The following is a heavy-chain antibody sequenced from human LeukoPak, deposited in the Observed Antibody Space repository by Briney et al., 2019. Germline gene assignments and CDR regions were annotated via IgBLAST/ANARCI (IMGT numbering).Heavy chain of an antibody. J-gene: IGHJ4*02. Sequence: SGPTLVNPTQTLTLTCTFSGFSLSTSGMCVSWIRQPPGKALEWLARIDWDDDKHYSTSLKTRLTISKDTSKNQVVLTMTNMDPVDTATFYCARYYFDSSGYYRFDYWGQGTLVIVSS. CDR2: IDWDDDK. V-gene: IGHV2-70*11. CDR1: GFSLSTSGMC. D-gene: IGHD3-22*01. CDR3: ARYYFDSSGYYRFDY.